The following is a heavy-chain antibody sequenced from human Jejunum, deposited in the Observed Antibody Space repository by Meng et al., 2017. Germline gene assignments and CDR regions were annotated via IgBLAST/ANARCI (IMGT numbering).Heavy chain of an antibody. D-gene: IGHD3-10*01. CDR1: EFTFSRYS. J-gene: IGHJ4*02. CDR2: INPDGSET. CDR3: VRDSLIDGSGKYLGKGDY. V-gene: IGHV3-7*01. Sequence: GESLKISCEASEFTFSRYSMNWVRQAPGKGLEWVANINPDGSETYYVDSVKGRFTISRDIAQNSLYLQMNSLRAEDTAVYYCVRDSLIDGSGKYLGKGDYWGQGTLVTVSS.